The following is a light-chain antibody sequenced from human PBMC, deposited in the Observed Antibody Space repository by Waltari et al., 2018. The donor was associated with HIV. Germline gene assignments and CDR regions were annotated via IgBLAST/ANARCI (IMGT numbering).Light chain of an antibody. CDR2: DVS. CDR1: SSDVGTYYF. CDR3: CSYAGRYSFV. Sequence: QSALTQPRSLSGSPGQSVTISCTGTSSDVGTYYFISWYQQHPGKPPKLIIYDVSERPSGIPDRFSGSKSGNTASLTVSGLQAEDEADYYCCSYAGRYSFVFGTGTTVTVL. J-gene: IGLJ1*01. V-gene: IGLV2-11*01.